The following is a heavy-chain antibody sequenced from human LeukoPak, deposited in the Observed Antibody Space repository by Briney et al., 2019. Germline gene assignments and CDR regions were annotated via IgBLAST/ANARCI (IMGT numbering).Heavy chain of an antibody. V-gene: IGHV4-39*07. Sequence: PSETLSLTCTVSGGSISSSSYYWGWIRQPPGKGLEWIGSIHYSGSTYYNSSLKSRVTISVVTSKNQFSLKLASVTAADTAVYYCVRDREGRGWFDPWGQGTLVTVSS. CDR1: GGSISSSSYY. CDR3: VRDREGRGWFDP. D-gene: IGHD1-26*01. CDR2: IHYSGST. J-gene: IGHJ5*02.